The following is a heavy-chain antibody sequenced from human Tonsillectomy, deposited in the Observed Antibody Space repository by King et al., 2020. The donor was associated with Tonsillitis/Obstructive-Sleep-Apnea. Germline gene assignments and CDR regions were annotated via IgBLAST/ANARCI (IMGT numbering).Heavy chain of an antibody. J-gene: IGHJ6*02. CDR2: ISSSSTYI. D-gene: IGHD3-22*01. Sequence: VQLVESGGGLVKPGGSQRLSCAASGITFSSFSMNWVRQAPGKGLEWVSYISSSSTYIYYADSVKGRFTISRDNAKNSLYLQMNSLRAEDTAVYYCARHYYYDSSGYYSYYYGMDVWGQGTTVTVSS. V-gene: IGHV3-21*01. CDR3: ARHYYYDSSGYYSYYYGMDV. CDR1: GITFSSFS.